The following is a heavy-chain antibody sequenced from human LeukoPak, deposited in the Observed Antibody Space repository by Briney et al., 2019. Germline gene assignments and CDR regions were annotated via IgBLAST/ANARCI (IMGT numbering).Heavy chain of an antibody. Sequence: PGGSLRLSCAASGFTFSSSSMNWVRQAPGEGLEFVSSISPSSSYIYYADSVKGRFTISRDDAKNSLFLQMNSLRAEDTAVYYCGREGGYCSGGSCGFFDYWGQGTLVNVSS. J-gene: IGHJ4*02. CDR2: ISPSSSYI. V-gene: IGHV3-21*06. CDR3: GREGGYCSGGSCGFFDY. D-gene: IGHD2-15*01. CDR1: GFTFSSSS.